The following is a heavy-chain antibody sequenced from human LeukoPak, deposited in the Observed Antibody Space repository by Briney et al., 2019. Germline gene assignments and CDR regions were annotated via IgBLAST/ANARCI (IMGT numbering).Heavy chain of an antibody. CDR1: GFTFSSYA. CDR2: ITTSGGDT. Sequence: GGSLRLSCAASGFTFSSYAMSWVRQAPGKVLEWVSHITTSGGDTYYADSVRGRFTISRDNSKNTLYLQMNSLRAEDTAVYYCANGRYHNFWGQGTLVTVS. J-gene: IGHJ4*02. V-gene: IGHV3-23*01. D-gene: IGHD2-2*01. CDR3: ANGRYHNF.